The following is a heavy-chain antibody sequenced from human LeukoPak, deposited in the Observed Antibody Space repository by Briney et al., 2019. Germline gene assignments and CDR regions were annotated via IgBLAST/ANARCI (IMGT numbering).Heavy chain of an antibody. CDR1: GFPVSTNY. CDR3: ARHAYHYYYGVDV. Sequence: VELGWSLRLSCAASGFPVSTNYMSWVRQAPGKGLEWVSVISGDDSTYYADSVKGRFTISRDDSKNTLYLQMHSLRPEDTAVYYCARHAYHYYYGVDVWGQGTTVTVSS. J-gene: IGHJ6*02. V-gene: IGHV3-66*04. CDR2: ISGDDST.